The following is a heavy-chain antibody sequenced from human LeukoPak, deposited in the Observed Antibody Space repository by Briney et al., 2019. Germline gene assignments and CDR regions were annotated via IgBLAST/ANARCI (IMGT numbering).Heavy chain of an antibody. J-gene: IGHJ4*02. D-gene: IGHD3-3*01. CDR3: ARVSAGFWSGYVGY. CDR1: GGSISSSSYY. CDR2: IYYSGST. V-gene: IGHV4-39*07. Sequence: SETLSLTCTVSGGSISSSSYYWGWIRQPPGKGLEWIGSIYYSGSTYYNPSLKSRVTISVDRSKNQFSLKLSSVAAADTAVYYCARVSAGFWSGYVGYWGQGTLVTVSS.